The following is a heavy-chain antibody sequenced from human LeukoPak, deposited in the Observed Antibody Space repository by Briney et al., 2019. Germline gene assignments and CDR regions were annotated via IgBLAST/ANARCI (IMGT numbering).Heavy chain of an antibody. V-gene: IGHV4-4*02. D-gene: IGHD3-10*01. CDR2: IYHSGST. CDR1: GGSISSSNW. Sequence: PSGTLSLTCAVSGGSISSSNWWSWVRQPPGKGLEWIGEIYHSGSTNYNPSLKSRVTISVDKSKNQFSLKLNSVTAADTAVYYCARHLAWFGESVLVGYFDLWGRGTLVTVSS. J-gene: IGHJ2*01. CDR3: ARHLAWFGESVLVGYFDL.